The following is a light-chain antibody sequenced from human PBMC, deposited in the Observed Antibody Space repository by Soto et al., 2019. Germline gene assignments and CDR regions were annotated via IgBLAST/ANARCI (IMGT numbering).Light chain of an antibody. CDR2: DAS. Sequence: EILLTMTPATLSASPGERVTLSCRASQNIRSSLAWYQQRPGQAPRLLIYDASTRATGIPPRFSGGGSGTEFTVTISSLLSAEYAISYCQQYDIWPPYPFGQGTKVDIK. CDR3: QQYDIWPPYP. J-gene: IGKJ2*01. CDR1: QNIRSS. V-gene: IGKV3-15*01.